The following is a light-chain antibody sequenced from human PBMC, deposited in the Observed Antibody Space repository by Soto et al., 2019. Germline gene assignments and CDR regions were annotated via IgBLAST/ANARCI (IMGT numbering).Light chain of an antibody. Sequence: ALTQPASVSGSPGQSITISCTGTSSDVGGYNYVSWYQQHPGKAPKLMIYEVSNRPSGVSNRFSGSKSGNTASLTISGLQAEDEADYYCSSYTSSSTWVFGGGTKVTVL. J-gene: IGLJ3*02. V-gene: IGLV2-14*01. CDR2: EVS. CDR1: SSDVGGYNY. CDR3: SSYTSSSTWV.